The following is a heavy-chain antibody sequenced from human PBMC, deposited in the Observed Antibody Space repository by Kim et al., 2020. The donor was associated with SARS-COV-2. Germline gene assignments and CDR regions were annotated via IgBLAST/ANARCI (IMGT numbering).Heavy chain of an antibody. CDR2: IYYSGST. Sequence: SETLSLTCTVSGGSISSYYWSWIRQPPGKGLEWIGYIYYSGSTNYNPSLKSRVTISVDTSKNQFSLKLSSVTAADTAVYYCARLNGIAALNWFDPWGQGTLVTVSS. V-gene: IGHV4-59*08. CDR3: ARLNGIAALNWFDP. D-gene: IGHD6-6*01. J-gene: IGHJ5*02. CDR1: GGSISSYY.